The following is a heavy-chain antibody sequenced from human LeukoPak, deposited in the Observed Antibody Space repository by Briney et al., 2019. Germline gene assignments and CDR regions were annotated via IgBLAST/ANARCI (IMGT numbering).Heavy chain of an antibody. Sequence: PGGSLRLSCAASGFTFSSYAMSWDRQAPGMGLEWVSAISGGGGSTYYADSVKGRFTISRDNSKNTLYLQMNSLRAEDTAVYYCATRPYYFDYWGQGTLVTVSS. CDR2: ISGGGGST. CDR1: GFTFSSYA. CDR3: ATRPYYFDY. V-gene: IGHV3-23*01. J-gene: IGHJ4*02.